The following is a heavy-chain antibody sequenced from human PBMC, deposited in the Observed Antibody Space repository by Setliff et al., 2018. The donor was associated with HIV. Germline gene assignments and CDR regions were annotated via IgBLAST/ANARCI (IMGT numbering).Heavy chain of an antibody. J-gene: IGHJ4*02. V-gene: IGHV3-53*01. Sequence: GRSLRLSCAVSEVIVSNNYMSWVRQAPGKGLEWVSVIVGGASSTVYADSVKGRFTISRDNSKNTLYLQMNSLRPEDTAIYYCAKLAPSYSSGKDDFWGQGTLVTVSS. CDR2: IVGGASST. D-gene: IGHD6-19*01. CDR3: AKLAPSYSSGKDDF. CDR1: EVIVSNNY.